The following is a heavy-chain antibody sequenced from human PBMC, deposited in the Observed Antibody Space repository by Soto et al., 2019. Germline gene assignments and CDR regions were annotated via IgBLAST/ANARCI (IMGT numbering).Heavy chain of an antibody. CDR3: AMYGAHQGQPSGHFAR. V-gene: IGHV4-34*01. CDR2: INHSGST. CDR1: GGSFSGYY. Sequence: PSATLSHTCSVYGGSFSGYYWSWIRQPPGKGLEWIGEINHSGSTNYNPSLKSRVTISVDTSKNQFSLKLSSVTAADTAVYYCAMYGAHQGQPSGHFARWGKGTRVTL. J-gene: IGHJ3*02. D-gene: IGHD4-17*01.